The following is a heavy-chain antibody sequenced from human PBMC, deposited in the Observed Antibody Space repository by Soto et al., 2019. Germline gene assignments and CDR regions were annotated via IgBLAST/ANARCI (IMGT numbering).Heavy chain of an antibody. CDR1: GGSLSGSY. CDR3: ARSNTDFAP. V-gene: IGHV4-34*01. J-gene: IGHJ5*01. Sequence: PSETLSLTCAVHGGSLSGSYWTWIRQPPGKGLEWIGEINDSGNTNYSPSLKSRVTISVDTSRNQFSLKLSSVTAADTAVYYCARSNTDFAPWGRGTLVTVSS. CDR2: INDSGNT. D-gene: IGHD4-4*01.